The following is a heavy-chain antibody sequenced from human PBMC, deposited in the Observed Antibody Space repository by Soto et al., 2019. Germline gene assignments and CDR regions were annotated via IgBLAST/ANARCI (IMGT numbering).Heavy chain of an antibody. CDR2: IKQDGSEK. J-gene: IGHJ6*02. CDR1: GFTFSSYW. Sequence: AGSLRLSCAASGFTFSSYWMSWVRQAPGKGLEWVANIKQDGSEKYYVDSVKGRFTNSRDNAKNSLYLQMNRLRAEDTAVYYCARAQKFYSDSSGYYDYYYVMDVWGQGTTVTVSS. V-gene: IGHV3-7*01. CDR3: ARAQKFYSDSSGYYDYYYVMDV. D-gene: IGHD3-22*01.